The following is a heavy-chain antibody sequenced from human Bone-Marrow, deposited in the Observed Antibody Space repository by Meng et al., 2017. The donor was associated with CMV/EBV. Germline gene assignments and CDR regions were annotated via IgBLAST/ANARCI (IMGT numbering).Heavy chain of an antibody. J-gene: IGHJ4*02. Sequence: GESLKISCAASGFTFSDYEMNWVRQAPGKGLEWVSYISGSGSTIYYADSVKGRFTISRDTAKNSLYLQMNSLRAEDTAVYYCARGSSGISTSCYYCYWGQGTLVTVSP. CDR2: ISGSGSTI. CDR3: ARGSSGISTSCYYCY. D-gene: IGHD2-2*01. CDR1: GFTFSDYE. V-gene: IGHV3-48*03.